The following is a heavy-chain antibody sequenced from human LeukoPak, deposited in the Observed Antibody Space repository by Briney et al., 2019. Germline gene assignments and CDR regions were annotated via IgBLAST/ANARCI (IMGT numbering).Heavy chain of an antibody. D-gene: IGHD3-3*01. CDR2: INHSGST. V-gene: IGHV4-39*07. CDR3: ARGRDYDFWSGYYRWFDP. CDR1: GGSISSVNYY. J-gene: IGHJ5*02. Sequence: SETLSLTCSVSGGSISSVNYYWSWIRQPPGKGREWIGEINHSGSTNYNPSLKSRVTISVDTSKNQFSLKLSSVTAADTAVYYCARGRDYDFWSGYYRWFDPWGQGTLVTVSS.